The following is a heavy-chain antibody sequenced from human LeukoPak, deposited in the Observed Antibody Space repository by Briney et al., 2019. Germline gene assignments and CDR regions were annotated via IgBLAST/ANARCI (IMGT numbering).Heavy chain of an antibody. Sequence: ASVKVSCKASGYTFTSYGISWVRQAPGQGLEWMGWISAYNGNTNYAQKLQGRVTMTTDTSTSTAYMELRSLRSDDTAVYYCARDYEARWYYYGSGSYYNDVSDYWGQGTLVTVSS. CDR1: GYTFTSYG. V-gene: IGHV1-18*01. CDR3: ARDYEARWYYYGSGSYYNDVSDY. CDR2: ISAYNGNT. D-gene: IGHD3-10*01. J-gene: IGHJ4*02.